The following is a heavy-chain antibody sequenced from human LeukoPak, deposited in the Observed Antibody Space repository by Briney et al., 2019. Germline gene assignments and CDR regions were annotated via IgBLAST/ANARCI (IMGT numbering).Heavy chain of an antibody. CDR3: ATDLSGPIDY. CDR1: GFTFSDYW. J-gene: IGHJ4*02. CDR2: VDNYGNPK. V-gene: IGHV3-74*01. Sequence: PGGSLRLSCAASGFTFSDYWMHWVRQVPGRGLMGVSLVDNYGNPKFYADSVKGRFTISRDNAKNTLYLQMDSLRAEDTAVYYCATDLSGPIDYWGRGTLVTVSS. D-gene: IGHD2-8*02.